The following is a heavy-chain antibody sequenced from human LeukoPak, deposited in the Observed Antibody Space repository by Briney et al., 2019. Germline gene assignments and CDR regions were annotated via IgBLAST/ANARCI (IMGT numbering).Heavy chain of an antibody. CDR1: GYTFTNYG. D-gene: IGHD4/OR15-4a*01. J-gene: IGHJ6*03. CDR3: AGASRDYYYYYYMDV. CDR2: ISVYNGNT. Sequence: ASVKVSCKASGYTFTNYGISWVRQAPGQGLEWMGWISVYNGNTNYAQKFQGRVTITADKSTSTAYMELSSLRSEDTAVYYCAGASRDYYYYYYMDVWGKGTTVTISS. V-gene: IGHV1-18*04.